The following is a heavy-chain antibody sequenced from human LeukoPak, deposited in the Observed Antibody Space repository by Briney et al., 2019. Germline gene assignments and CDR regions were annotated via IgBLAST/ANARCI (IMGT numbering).Heavy chain of an antibody. D-gene: IGHD4-11*01. Sequence: ASVKVSCKASGGTFSSYAISWVRQAPGQGLEWMGGIIPIFGTANYAQKFQGRVTITADESTSTAYMELSSLRSEDTAVYYCARTSTVTTSRTYYYYMDVWGKGTTVTVSS. CDR1: GGTFSSYA. J-gene: IGHJ6*03. CDR3: ARTSTVTTSRTYYYYMDV. CDR2: IIPIFGTA. V-gene: IGHV1-69*13.